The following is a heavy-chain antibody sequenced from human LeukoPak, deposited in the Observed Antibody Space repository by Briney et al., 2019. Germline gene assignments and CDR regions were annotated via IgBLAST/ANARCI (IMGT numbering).Heavy chain of an antibody. CDR2: ISYDGSNK. V-gene: IGHV3-30*03. Sequence: GRSLRLSCAASGFTFSSYGMHWVRQAPGKGLEWVAVISYDGSNKYYADSVKGRFTISRDNSKNTLYLQMNSLRTEDTAVYYCARQRGRTIFGVVDNDAFDIWGQGTMVTVSS. D-gene: IGHD3-3*01. CDR3: ARQRGRTIFGVVDNDAFDI. CDR1: GFTFSSYG. J-gene: IGHJ3*02.